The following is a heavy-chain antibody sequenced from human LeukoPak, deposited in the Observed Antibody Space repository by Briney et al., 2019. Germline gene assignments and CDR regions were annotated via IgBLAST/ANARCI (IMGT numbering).Heavy chain of an antibody. D-gene: IGHD3-22*01. J-gene: IGHJ3*02. Sequence: GTSVKVSCKASGFTFTRSIMQWVRQARGQRLEWIGWIVVGSGNTNYAQKLQERVTITRDMSTSTAYMELSSLRSEDTTVYYCAADTYDIDGFDIWGQGTMVIVSS. V-gene: IGHV1-58*02. CDR3: AADTYDIDGFDI. CDR2: IVVGSGNT. CDR1: GFTFTRSI.